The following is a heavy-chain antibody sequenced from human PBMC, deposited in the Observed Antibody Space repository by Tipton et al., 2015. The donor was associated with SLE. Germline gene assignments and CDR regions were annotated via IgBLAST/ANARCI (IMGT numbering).Heavy chain of an antibody. CDR2: IKQDGSEK. D-gene: IGHD2-15*01. CDR1: GFTFSSYW. V-gene: IGHV3-7*01. CDR3: ARGGMVVADYFDY. J-gene: IGHJ4*02. Sequence: SLRLSCAASGFTFSSYWMSWVRQAPGKGLEWVANIKQDGSEKYYVDSVKGRFTISRDNAKNSLYLQMNSLRAEDTAVYYCARGGMVVADYFDYWGQGTLVPVSS.